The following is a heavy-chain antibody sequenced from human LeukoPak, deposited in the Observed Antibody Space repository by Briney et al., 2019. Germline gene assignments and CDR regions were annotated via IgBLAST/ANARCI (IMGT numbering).Heavy chain of an antibody. CDR3: AKRRYCDDINCRDFDC. V-gene: IGHV3-23*01. CDR1: GFTFSSYA. Sequence: PGGSLRLSCAASGFTFSSYAMSWVRQAPGQGLEWVSAVSADGDYTYYADSVKGRFSISRDNSKNTLYLQMNSLRVGDTAVYYCAKRRYCDDINCRDFDCWGQGTLVTVSS. J-gene: IGHJ4*02. D-gene: IGHD2-15*01. CDR2: VSADGDYT.